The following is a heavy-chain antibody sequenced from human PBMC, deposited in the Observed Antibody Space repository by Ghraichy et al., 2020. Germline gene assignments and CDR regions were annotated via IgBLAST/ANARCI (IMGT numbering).Heavy chain of an antibody. Sequence: SETLSLTCTVSGGSISSSPYYWGWIRQPPGKGLEWIGSIYYSGSTYYNPSLKSRVTISVDTSKNQFSLKLSSVTAADTAVYYCARHCWDKIVVVILWFDPWGQGTLVTVSS. J-gene: IGHJ5*02. V-gene: IGHV4-39*01. CDR3: ARHCWDKIVVVILWFDP. CDR2: IYYSGST. D-gene: IGHD3-22*01. CDR1: GGSISSSPYY.